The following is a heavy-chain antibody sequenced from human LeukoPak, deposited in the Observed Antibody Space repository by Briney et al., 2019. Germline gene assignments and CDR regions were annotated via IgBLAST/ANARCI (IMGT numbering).Heavy chain of an antibody. CDR1: GGSISSSSYY. CDR3: ARHPLYGDYVAGNY. V-gene: IGHV4-39*01. J-gene: IGHJ4*02. D-gene: IGHD4-17*01. Sequence: PSETLSLTCTVSGGSISSSSYYWGWIRQPPGKGLEWIGSFYYSGSTYYSPSLKSRVTISVDTSQNQFSLKLSSVTAADTAVYYCARHPLYGDYVAGNYWGQGTLVTVSS. CDR2: FYYSGST.